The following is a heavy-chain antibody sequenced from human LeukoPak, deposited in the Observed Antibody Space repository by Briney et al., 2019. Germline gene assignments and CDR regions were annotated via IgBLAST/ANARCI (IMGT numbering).Heavy chain of an antibody. J-gene: IGHJ6*03. V-gene: IGHV3-64*01. CDR1: GFTFSSYA. Sequence: PGGSLRLSCAASGFTFSSYAMHWVRQAPGKGLEYVSAISSNGGSTYYANSVKGRFTISRDNSKNTLYLQMGSLRAEDMAVYYCARPHQYSPSRSGYYLFYYYMDVWGKGTTVTVSS. CDR2: ISSNGGST. D-gene: IGHD3-3*01. CDR3: ARPHQYSPSRSGYYLFYYYMDV.